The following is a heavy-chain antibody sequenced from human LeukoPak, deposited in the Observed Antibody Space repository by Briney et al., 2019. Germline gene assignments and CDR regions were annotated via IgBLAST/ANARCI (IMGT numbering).Heavy chain of an antibody. J-gene: IGHJ4*02. CDR1: GYSFTSYL. V-gene: IGHV5-51*01. CDR3: ARTRPVIGYSSGHTQCYFDY. Sequence: GESLKTSCKGSGYSFTSYLIGWVRQMPGKGLEWMGRIYPGESDTRYSPSFKGQVTISADKSISTAYLQWSSLKASDTAMYYCARTRPVIGYSSGHTQCYFDYWGQGTLVTVSS. D-gene: IGHD6-19*01. CDR2: IYPGESDT.